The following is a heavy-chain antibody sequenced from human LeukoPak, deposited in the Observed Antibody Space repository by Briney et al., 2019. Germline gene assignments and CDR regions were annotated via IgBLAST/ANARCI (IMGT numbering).Heavy chain of an antibody. CDR2: MHHSGNS. CDR3: ARHCRSENYPRYPDY. D-gene: IGHD1-7*01. Sequence: SETLSLTCTVSGVSVSGSYYWAWIRQPPGKGLEWIGSMHHSGNSYYNPSLKGRVTISVDMSRNQVSLKVSSVIAADTAVYYCARHCRSENYPRYPDYWGQGTLVTVSS. CDR1: GVSVSGSYY. J-gene: IGHJ4*02. V-gene: IGHV4-39*01.